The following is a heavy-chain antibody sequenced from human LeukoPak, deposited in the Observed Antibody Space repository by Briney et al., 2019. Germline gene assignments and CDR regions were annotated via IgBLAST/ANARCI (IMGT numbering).Heavy chain of an antibody. V-gene: IGHV3-74*01. CDR1: GFTFSRYW. Sequence: GGSLRLSCAASGFTFSRYWMHWVRQAPGKGLLWVSRINSDGSSTNYADSVEGRFTISRDNAKNTLYLQMNSLRVEDTAVYYCASSSGGFNWFDPWGQGTLVTVSS. CDR3: ASSSGGFNWFDP. J-gene: IGHJ5*02. D-gene: IGHD6-19*01. CDR2: INSDGSST.